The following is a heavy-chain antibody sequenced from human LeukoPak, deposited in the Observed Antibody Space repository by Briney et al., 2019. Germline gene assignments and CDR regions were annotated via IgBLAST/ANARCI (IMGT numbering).Heavy chain of an antibody. J-gene: IGHJ4*02. D-gene: IGHD5-18*01. CDR2: INPSGGST. Sequence: ASVKVSCKASGYTSTKYDMNWVRQAPGQGLEWMGIINPSGGSTRYAQKFQGRVAMTRDTSTSTLYMELNSLRSEDTAVYYCAREDVDADSMDYWGQGTLVTVSS. V-gene: IGHV1-46*01. CDR1: GYTSTKYD. CDR3: AREDVDADSMDY.